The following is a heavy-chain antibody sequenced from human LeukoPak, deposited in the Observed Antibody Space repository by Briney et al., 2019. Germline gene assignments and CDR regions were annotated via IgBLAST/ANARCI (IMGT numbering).Heavy chain of an antibody. CDR2: IYDSGST. CDR3: ARASLRGVVTNVYPRLSPIFDY. V-gene: IGHV4-39*07. CDR1: GASISGSGYY. Sequence: PSETLSLTCTVSGASISGSGYYWGWIRQPPGKGLEWIGNIYDSGSTYYNASLQSRVTISVDTSKNQFSLKLSSVTAADTAVYYCARASLRGVVTNVYPRLSPIFDYWGQGTLVTVSS. D-gene: IGHD4-23*01. J-gene: IGHJ4*02.